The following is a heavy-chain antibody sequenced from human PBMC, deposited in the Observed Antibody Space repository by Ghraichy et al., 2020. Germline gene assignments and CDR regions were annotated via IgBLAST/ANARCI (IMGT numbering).Heavy chain of an antibody. Sequence: ASVKVSCKASGYTFTSYAMNWVRQAPGQRLEWMGWINACNGNTKYSQKFQGRVTITTDTSTSTAYMELSSLRSEDTAVYYCAREDMITFGGVIRSWFDRWGKGSLVTASS. CDR2: INACNGNT. J-gene: IGHJ5*02. V-gene: IGHV1-3*01. CDR1: GYTFTSYA. D-gene: IGHD3-16*02. CDR3: AREDMITFGGVIRSWFDR.